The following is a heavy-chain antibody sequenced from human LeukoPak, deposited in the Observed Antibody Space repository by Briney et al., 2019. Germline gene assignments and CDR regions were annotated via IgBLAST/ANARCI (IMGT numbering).Heavy chain of an antibody. J-gene: IGHJ4*02. V-gene: IGHV3-21*01. Sequence: GGSLRLSCATSGFTLSSFKMTWVRQAPGKGLEWVAPISPSSSYISYADSLKGRVTVSRDNAKHSVFLQMSSLRAEDTAVYYCARDLTGGEYFDSWGQGTLASVSS. CDR3: ARDLTGGEYFDS. CDR1: GFTLSSFK. D-gene: IGHD3-16*01. CDR2: ISPSSSYI.